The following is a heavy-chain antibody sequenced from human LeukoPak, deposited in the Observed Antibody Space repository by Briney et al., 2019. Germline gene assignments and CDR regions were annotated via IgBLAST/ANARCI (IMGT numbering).Heavy chain of an antibody. CDR2: IKQDGSEK. V-gene: IGHV3-7*01. CDR3: ARETYEGYYYDSSGPHAFDI. D-gene: IGHD3-22*01. Sequence: GGSLRLSCAASEFTFSNYWMSWVRQAPGKGLEWVANIKQDGSEKYYVDSVKGRFTISRDNDKNSLYLQMNSLRAEDTAVYYCARETYEGYYYDSSGPHAFDIWGQGTMVTVSS. J-gene: IGHJ3*02. CDR1: EFTFSNYW.